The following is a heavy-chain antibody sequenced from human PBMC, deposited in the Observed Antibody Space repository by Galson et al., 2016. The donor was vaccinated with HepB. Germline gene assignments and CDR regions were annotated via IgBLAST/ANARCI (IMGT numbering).Heavy chain of an antibody. CDR3: ATAKTGLVDY. V-gene: IGHV4-39*01. J-gene: IGHJ4*02. CDR1: DGSIATNTYY. CDR2: IYYGESP. Sequence: SETLSLTCTVSDGSIATNTYYWGWIRQPPGRGLEWIGSIYYGESPSYTPSLKSRATISIDTSKTHFSLKLSSVTAADTAVYYCATAKTGLVDYWGQGTLVTVSS. D-gene: IGHD7-27*01.